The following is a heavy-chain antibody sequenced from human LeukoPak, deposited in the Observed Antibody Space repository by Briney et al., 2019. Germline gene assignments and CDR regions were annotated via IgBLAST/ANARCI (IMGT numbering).Heavy chain of an antibody. CDR2: INHSGST. V-gene: IGHV4-34*01. J-gene: IGHJ6*02. CDR1: GGSISSYY. CDR3: ARGYSSWPNYYYGMDV. D-gene: IGHD6-13*01. Sequence: SETLSLTCTVSGGSISSYYWSWIRQPPGKGLEWIGEINHSGSTNYNPSLKSRVTISVDTSKNQFSLKLSSVTAADTAVYYCARGYSSWPNYYYGMDVWGQGTTVTVSS.